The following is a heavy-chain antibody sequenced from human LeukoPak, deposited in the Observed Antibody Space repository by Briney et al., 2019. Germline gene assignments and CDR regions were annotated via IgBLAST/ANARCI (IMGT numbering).Heavy chain of an antibody. CDR3: ARDDNYDFWSGYPSPLTNYYMDV. D-gene: IGHD3-3*01. CDR1: GFTFSSYS. J-gene: IGHJ6*03. CDR2: ISSSSSYI. Sequence: GGSLRLSCAASGFTFSSYSMNWVRQAPGKGLEWVSSISSSSSYIYYADSVKGRFTISRDNAKNSLYLQMNSLRAEDTAVYYCARDDNYDFWSGYPSPLTNYYMDVWGKGTTVTVFS. V-gene: IGHV3-21*01.